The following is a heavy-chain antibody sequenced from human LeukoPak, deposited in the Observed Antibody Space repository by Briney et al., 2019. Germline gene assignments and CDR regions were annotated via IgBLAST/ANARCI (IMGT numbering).Heavy chain of an antibody. V-gene: IGHV3-74*01. D-gene: IGHD3-22*01. J-gene: IGHJ4*02. Sequence: GGSLRLSCAASGFTFSEYWMHWVRQAPGKGLVWVSRINSDGSSTSYADSVKGRFTISRDNAKNTLYLQMNSLRAEDTAVYYCARDGYDSSGYSNYFDYWGQGTLVTVSS. CDR3: ARDGYDSSGYSNYFDY. CDR1: GFTFSEYW. CDR2: INSDGSST.